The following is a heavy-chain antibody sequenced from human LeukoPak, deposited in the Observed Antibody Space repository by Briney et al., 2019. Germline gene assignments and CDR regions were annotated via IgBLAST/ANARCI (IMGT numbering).Heavy chain of an antibody. Sequence: GGSLRLSCAASGFTFSSYAMHWVRQAPGKGLEWVTVISYDGSNKYYADSVKGRFTISRDNSKNTLYLQMNSLRAEDTAVYYCARGCYDSSDYFNYWGQGTLVTVSS. CDR2: ISYDGSNK. V-gene: IGHV3-30-3*01. CDR3: ARGCYDSSDYFNY. J-gene: IGHJ4*02. CDR1: GFTFSSYA. D-gene: IGHD3-22*01.